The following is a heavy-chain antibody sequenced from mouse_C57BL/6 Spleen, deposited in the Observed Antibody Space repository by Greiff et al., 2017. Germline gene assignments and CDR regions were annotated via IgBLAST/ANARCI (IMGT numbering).Heavy chain of an antibody. D-gene: IGHD3-2*02. CDR1: GYTFTSYW. V-gene: IGHV1-52*01. CDR2: IDPSDSET. CDR3: AREQALRNPYFDV. J-gene: IGHJ1*03. Sequence: QVQLQQPGAELVRPGSSVKLSCKASGYTFTSYWMHWVKQRPIQGLEWIGNIDPSDSETHYNQKFKDKATLTVDKSSSTAYMQLSSLTSEDSAVYYCAREQALRNPYFDVWGTGTTVTVSS.